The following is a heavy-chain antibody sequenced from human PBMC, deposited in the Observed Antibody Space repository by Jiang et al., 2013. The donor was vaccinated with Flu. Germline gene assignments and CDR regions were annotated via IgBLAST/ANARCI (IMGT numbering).Heavy chain of an antibody. D-gene: IGHD1-26*01. CDR1: GYGFTTNA. Sequence: QSGSELRKPGASVKVSCKASGYGFTTNAMNWVRQAPGQGLEWMGWINTKTGAPSYAQDFRGRFVFSLDTSVNTAYLQISSLKTEDTAVYYCATIPHPYSGVYVRDSWGQGTLVTVSS. CDR3: ATIPHPYSGVYVRDS. CDR2: INTKTGAP. J-gene: IGHJ4*02. V-gene: IGHV7-4-1*02.